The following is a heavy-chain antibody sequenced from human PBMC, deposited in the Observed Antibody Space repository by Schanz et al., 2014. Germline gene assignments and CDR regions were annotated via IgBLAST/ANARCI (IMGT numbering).Heavy chain of an antibody. Sequence: DLEESGGAVAQPGRSLRLSCAASGFTFNTYDMHWARQPPGKGLKWVAQISQDGHRDFYADSVKGRFTVSRDNSKNTLFLQMNSLRAEDTAAYYCARGGSSGYDFSIYYMDVWGKGTTVTVSS. CDR2: ISQDGHRD. CDR3: ARGGSSGYDFSIYYMDV. J-gene: IGHJ6*03. D-gene: IGHD5-12*01. V-gene: IGHV3-30-3*01. CDR1: GFTFNTYD.